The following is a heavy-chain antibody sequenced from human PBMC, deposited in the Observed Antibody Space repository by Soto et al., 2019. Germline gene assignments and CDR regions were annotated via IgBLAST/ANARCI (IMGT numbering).Heavy chain of an antibody. CDR1: GGTFSGYY. Sequence: QVQLQQWGAGLLKPSETLSLTCAVSGGTFSGYYWSWIRQPPGKGLEWMGGINHSGSTNYNPSLKSRATISVDTSQNQFSLKLSSVTAADTAVYYCARDRGVVPAALGYWGQGTLVTVSS. J-gene: IGHJ4*01. V-gene: IGHV4-34*01. D-gene: IGHD2-2*01. CDR2: INHSGST. CDR3: ARDRGVVPAALGY.